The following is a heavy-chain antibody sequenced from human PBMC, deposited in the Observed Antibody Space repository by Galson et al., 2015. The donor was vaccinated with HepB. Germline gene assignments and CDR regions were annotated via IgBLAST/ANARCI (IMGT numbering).Heavy chain of an antibody. Sequence: TLSLTCAVYGGSFSGYYWSWIRQPPGKGLEYIGEINHSGSTNYNPSLKSRVTISVDTSKNQFSLKLSSVTAADTAVYYCARGYDYVWGSYRYFDYWGQGTLVTVSS. V-gene: IGHV4-34*01. CDR1: GGSFSGYY. CDR3: ARGYDYVWGSYRYFDY. CDR2: INHSGST. D-gene: IGHD3-16*02. J-gene: IGHJ4*02.